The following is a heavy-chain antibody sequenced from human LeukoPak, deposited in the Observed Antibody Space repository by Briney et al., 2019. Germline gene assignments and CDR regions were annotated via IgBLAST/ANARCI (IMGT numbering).Heavy chain of an antibody. CDR1: GGSISSYY. V-gene: IGHV4-59*01. J-gene: IGHJ4*02. Sequence: PSETLSLTCTVSGGSISSYYWSWIRQPPGKGLEWIGYIYYSGSTNYNPSLKSRVTISVDTSKNQFSLKLSSVTAADTAVYCCARGSYGGQHWGQGTLVTVSS. CDR3: ARGSYGGQH. CDR2: IYYSGST. D-gene: IGHD4-23*01.